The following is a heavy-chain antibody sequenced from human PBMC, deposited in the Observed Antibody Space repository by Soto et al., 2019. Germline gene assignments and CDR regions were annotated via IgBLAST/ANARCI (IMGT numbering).Heavy chain of an antibody. J-gene: IGHJ6*02. CDR1: GSRFTSYW. V-gene: IGHV5-51*01. D-gene: IGHD5-18*01. CDR2: IYPGDSET. Sequence: GESLKISCKGPGSRFTSYWIGLVRQRPGTDLEGMGIIYPGDSETRYSPSFQGQVTISADKSISTAYPQWSSLKASDTAMSHCARESLDTAMVTGYYYYGMDVWGQGTTVTVSS. CDR3: ARESLDTAMVTGYYYYGMDV.